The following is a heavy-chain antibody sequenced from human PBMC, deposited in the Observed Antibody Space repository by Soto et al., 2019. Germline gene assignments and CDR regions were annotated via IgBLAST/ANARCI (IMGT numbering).Heavy chain of an antibody. CDR2: IIPIFGTA. CDR1: GGTFSSYA. V-gene: IGHV1-69*01. D-gene: IGHD6-6*01. J-gene: IGHJ6*02. Sequence: QVQLVQSGAEVKKPGSSVKVSCKASGGTFSSYAISWVRQAPGQGLEWRGGIIPIFGTANYAQKFQGRVTITADESTSTAYMELSSLRSEDTAVYYCARGPRGIAARPWYYGMDVWGQGTTVTVSS. CDR3: ARGPRGIAARPWYYGMDV.